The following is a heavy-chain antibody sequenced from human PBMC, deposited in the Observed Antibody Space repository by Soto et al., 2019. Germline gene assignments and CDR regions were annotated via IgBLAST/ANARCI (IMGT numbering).Heavy chain of an antibody. J-gene: IGHJ6*02. D-gene: IGHD3-10*01. CDR1: GYTFTSYD. CDR3: ARDIGATVRGVIIYYYYYGMDV. Sequence: ASVKVSCKASGYTFTSYDINWVRQATGQGLEWMGWMNPNSGNTDYAQKFQGRVTITRNTSMSTAYMELSSLRSEDTAVYYCARDIGATVRGVIIYYYYYGMDVWGQGTTVTVSS. CDR2: MNPNSGNT. V-gene: IGHV1-8*01.